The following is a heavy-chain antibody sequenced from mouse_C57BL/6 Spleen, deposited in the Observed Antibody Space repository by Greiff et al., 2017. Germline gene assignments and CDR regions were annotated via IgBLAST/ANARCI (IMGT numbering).Heavy chain of an antibody. V-gene: IGHV1-15*01. J-gene: IGHJ1*03. Sequence: QVQLQQSGAELVRPGASVTLSCKASGYTFTDYEMHWVKQTPVHGLEWIGAIDPETGGTAYNQKFKGKAILTADKSSSTAYMELRSLTSEDSAVYYCTRKTPYSYYWYFDVWGTGTTVTVSS. CDR2: IDPETGGT. CDR3: TRKTPYSYYWYFDV. CDR1: GYTFTDYE. D-gene: IGHD2-12*01.